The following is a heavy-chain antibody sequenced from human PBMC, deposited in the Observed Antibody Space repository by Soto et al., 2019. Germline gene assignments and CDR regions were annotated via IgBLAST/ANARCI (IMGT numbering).Heavy chain of an antibody. V-gene: IGHV3-23*01. Sequence: PGGSLRLSCAASGFTFSTYAMSWVRQAPGKGLEWVSAISGSGGNSTFYGDSVKGRFTISRDNSKNTLYLQMNSLRTEGTAVYYCARDRGYSSRDFDYWGQGTLVTVSS. CDR1: GFTFSTYA. CDR2: ISGSGGNST. J-gene: IGHJ4*02. D-gene: IGHD6-13*01. CDR3: ARDRGYSSRDFDY.